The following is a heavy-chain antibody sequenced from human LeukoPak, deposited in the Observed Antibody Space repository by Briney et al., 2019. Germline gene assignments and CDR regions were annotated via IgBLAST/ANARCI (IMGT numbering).Heavy chain of an antibody. CDR2: VFDSGST. CDR1: GASFSTNY. J-gene: IGHJ6*03. CDR3: ARLYQQSKWKYYYYYMDV. Sequence: SETLSLTCSVSGASFSTNYWSWIRQPPGGGLELIGYVFDSGSTNYNPSLKSRVTISVDTSTKQFSLRLSSVTAADTAVYYCARLYQQSKWKYYYYYMDVWGKGTAVTVSS. V-gene: IGHV4-59*01. D-gene: IGHD1-1*01.